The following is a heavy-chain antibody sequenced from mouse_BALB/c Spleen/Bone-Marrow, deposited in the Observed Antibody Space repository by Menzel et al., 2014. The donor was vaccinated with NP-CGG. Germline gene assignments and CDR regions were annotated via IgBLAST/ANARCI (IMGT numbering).Heavy chain of an antibody. V-gene: IGHV7-3*02. CDR1: GFTFTDFY. CDR3: ARDVGRLLFDY. Sequence: EVQLVESGGGLVQPGGSLRLSCEASGFTFTDFYMNWVRQPPGKALERLGFIRNRANGYTTEYSASVKGRFTISRDNSQSILYLQMNTLRAEDSATYYCARDVGRLLFDYWGQGTTLTVSS. J-gene: IGHJ2*01. D-gene: IGHD1-2*01. CDR2: IRNRANGYTT.